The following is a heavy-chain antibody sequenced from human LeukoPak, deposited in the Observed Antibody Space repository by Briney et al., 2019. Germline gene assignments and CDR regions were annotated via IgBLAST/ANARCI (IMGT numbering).Heavy chain of an antibody. CDR2: IWYDGSNK. CDR1: GFSFSSYG. V-gene: IGHV3-33*01. Sequence: PGRSLRLSCAASGFSFSSYGMHWVRQAPGKGLEWVAVIWYDGSNKYYADSVKGRFTISRDNSKNALYLQMNSLRAEDTAVYYCARDRRGIDYWGQGTLVTVSS. D-gene: IGHD3-16*01. J-gene: IGHJ4*02. CDR3: ARDRRGIDY.